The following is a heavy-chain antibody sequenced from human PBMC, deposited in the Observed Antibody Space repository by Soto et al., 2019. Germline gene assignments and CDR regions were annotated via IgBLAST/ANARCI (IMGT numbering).Heavy chain of an antibody. CDR3: ARQVYGNYVN. V-gene: IGHV5-51*01. D-gene: IGHD4-17*01. CDR2: IYPGDADT. CDR1: GYNFTLYW. J-gene: IGHJ4*02. Sequence: SLRISFYGGGYNFTLYWTGYMRQMPGKGLEWMGIIYPGDADTRYSPSFQGQVTISADKSISTAYLQWSSLKASDTAMSDCARQVYGNYVNWGQGTLDTI.